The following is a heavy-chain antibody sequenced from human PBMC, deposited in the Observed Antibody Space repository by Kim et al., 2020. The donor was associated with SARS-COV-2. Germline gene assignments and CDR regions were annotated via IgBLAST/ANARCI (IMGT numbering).Heavy chain of an antibody. Sequence: TSYAQKFQGRVTMTRDTSTSTVYMELSSLRSEDTAVYYCARGGVVDAFDIWGQGTMVTVSS. V-gene: IGHV1-46*01. J-gene: IGHJ3*02. D-gene: IGHD2-15*01. CDR3: ARGGVVDAFDI. CDR2: T.